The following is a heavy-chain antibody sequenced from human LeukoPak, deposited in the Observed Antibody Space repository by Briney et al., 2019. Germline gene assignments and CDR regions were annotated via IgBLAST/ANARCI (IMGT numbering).Heavy chain of an antibody. CDR3: ARHESSGYCSSTSCYGDAFDI. CDR1: GYSFTSYW. CDR2: IYPGDSDT. V-gene: IGHV5-51*01. Sequence: GESLKISCKGSGYSFTSYWIGWVRQMPGKGLEWMGSIYPGDSDTRYSPSFQGKVTISADKSISTAYLQWSSLKASDTAMYYCARHESSGYCSSTSCYGDAFDIWGQGTMVTVSS. D-gene: IGHD2-2*01. J-gene: IGHJ3*02.